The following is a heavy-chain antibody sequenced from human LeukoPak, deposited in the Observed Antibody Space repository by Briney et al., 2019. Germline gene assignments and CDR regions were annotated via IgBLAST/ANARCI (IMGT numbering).Heavy chain of an antibody. J-gene: IGHJ3*02. CDR3: ARGGLVPAAHHDAFDI. D-gene: IGHD2-2*01. CDR2: IKQDGSEK. V-gene: IGHV3-7*01. CDR1: GFTFSSYW. Sequence: GGSLRLSCAASGFTFSSYWMSWVRQAPGKGLEWVANIKQDGSEKCYVDSVKGRFTISRDNAKNSLYLQMNSLRAEDTAVYYCARGGLVPAAHHDAFDIWGQGTMVTVSS.